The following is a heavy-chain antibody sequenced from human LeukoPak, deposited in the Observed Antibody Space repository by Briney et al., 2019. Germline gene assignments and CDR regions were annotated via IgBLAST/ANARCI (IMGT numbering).Heavy chain of an antibody. D-gene: IGHD3-3*01. V-gene: IGHV1-18*01. CDR1: GYTFTSYG. CDR3: ARSKLTVGRFLEWLLLDD. J-gene: IGHJ4*02. Sequence: ASVKVSCKASGYTFTSYGISWVRQAPGQGLEWMGWISAYNGNTNYAQKLQGRVTMTTDTSTSTAYMELRSLRSDDTAVYYCARSKLTVGRFLEWLLLDDWGQGTLVTVSS. CDR2: ISAYNGNT.